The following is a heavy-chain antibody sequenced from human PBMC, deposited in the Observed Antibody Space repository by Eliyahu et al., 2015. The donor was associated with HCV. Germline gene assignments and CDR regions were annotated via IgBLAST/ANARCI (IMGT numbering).Heavy chain of an antibody. CDR2: IWYDGSNK. D-gene: IGHD3-16*01. J-gene: IGHJ6*02. Sequence: QVQLVESGGGVVQPGRSLRLSCAASGFTFSSYGMHWVRQAPGKGLGWVAVIWYDGSNKYYADSVKGRFTISRDNSKNTLYLQMNSLRAEDTAVYYCARVMIHLDYYYGMDVWGQGTTVTVSS. CDR3: ARVMIHLDYYYGMDV. V-gene: IGHV3-33*01. CDR1: GFTFSSYG.